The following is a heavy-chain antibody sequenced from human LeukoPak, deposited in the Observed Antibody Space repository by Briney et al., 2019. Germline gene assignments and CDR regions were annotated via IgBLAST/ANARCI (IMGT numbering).Heavy chain of an antibody. CDR2: IYHRGNS. CDR1: GGSISTAHW. J-gene: IGHJ4*01. CDR3: ARAFHPPDFAFGRAPYYFDL. D-gene: IGHD3-16*01. Sequence: PSETLSLTCAVSGGSISTAHWWNWVRPSPGKGLEWIGEIYHRGNSNYNPSLKSRVSISGDTSKNQLSLKVTSLTAADTAVYYCARAFHPPDFAFGRAPYYFDLWGQGPLVTVSS. V-gene: IGHV4-4*02.